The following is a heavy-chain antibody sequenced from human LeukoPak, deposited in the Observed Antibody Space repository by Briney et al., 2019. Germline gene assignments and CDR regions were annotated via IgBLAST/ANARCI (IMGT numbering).Heavy chain of an antibody. CDR2: IYPGDSDT. D-gene: IGHD5-18*01. J-gene: IGHJ3*02. CDR1: GYSFTSYW. Sequence: GESLKISCKGSGYSFTSYWIGWVRQMPGKGLEWMGIIYPGDSDTRYSPSFQGQVTISADKSISTAYLQWSSLKASDTAMYYCARSVDTAMVTSGDDAFDIWGQGTMVTVSS. V-gene: IGHV5-51*01. CDR3: ARSVDTAMVTSGDDAFDI.